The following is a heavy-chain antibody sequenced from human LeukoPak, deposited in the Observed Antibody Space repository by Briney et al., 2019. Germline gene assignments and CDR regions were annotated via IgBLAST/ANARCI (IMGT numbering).Heavy chain of an antibody. D-gene: IGHD6-13*01. CDR1: GFTFSSYS. CDR2: ISSSSSYI. V-gene: IGHV3-21*01. J-gene: IGHJ4*01. Sequence: GGSLRLSCAASGFTFSSYSMNWVRQAPGKGLEWVSSISSSSSYIYYADSVKGRFTISRDSAKNSLYLQMNSLRAEDTAVYYCARDRDSGVWFWAAAVVGEDYWGQGTLVTVSS. CDR3: ARDRDSGVWFWAAAVVGEDY.